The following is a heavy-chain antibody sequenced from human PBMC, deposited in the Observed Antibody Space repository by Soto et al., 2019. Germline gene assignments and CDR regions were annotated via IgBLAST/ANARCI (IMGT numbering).Heavy chain of an antibody. D-gene: IGHD3-9*01. CDR2: ISPDGDMT. CDR1: GFTFSNYY. V-gene: IGHV1-46*01. J-gene: IGHJ4*02. CDR3: ARAAFDQYFDF. Sequence: ASVKVSCKASGFTFSNYYMHWVRQAPEQGFQWMGIISPDGDMTTYAQRFQGRVTMTRDTSTSTVYMELSSLTSEDTAVYYCARAAFDQYFDFWGQGTQVTVSS.